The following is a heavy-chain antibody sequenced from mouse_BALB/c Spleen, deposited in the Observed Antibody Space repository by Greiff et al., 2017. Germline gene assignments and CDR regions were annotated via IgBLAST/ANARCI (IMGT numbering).Heavy chain of an antibody. Sequence: EVKVVESGGGLVQPGGSRKLSCAASGFTFSSFGMHWVRQAPEKGLEWVAYISSGSSTIYYADTVKGRFTISRDNPKNTLFLQMTSLRSEDTAMYYCARDRRDAMDYWGQGTSVTVSS. D-gene: IGHD2-14*01. CDR2: ISSGSSTI. CDR3: ARDRRDAMDY. V-gene: IGHV5-17*02. CDR1: GFTFSSFG. J-gene: IGHJ4*01.